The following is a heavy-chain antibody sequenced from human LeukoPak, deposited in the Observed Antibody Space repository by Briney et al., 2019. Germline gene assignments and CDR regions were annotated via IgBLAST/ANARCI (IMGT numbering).Heavy chain of an antibody. CDR3: ARVGSSYGSRRYNDY. CDR2: MNRNCGGT. D-gene: IGHD6-13*01. CDR1: GYTFIGYY. V-gene: IGHV1-2*02. J-gene: IGHJ4*02. Sequence: ASAKVSRQPPGYTFIGYYMHWGPPSPGQGAGWRGWMNRNCGGTNYAQKFQGRVPMPRDTSISTAYMELGGLRCDDKAMYYCARVGSSYGSRRYNDYWGQGTLVSVSS.